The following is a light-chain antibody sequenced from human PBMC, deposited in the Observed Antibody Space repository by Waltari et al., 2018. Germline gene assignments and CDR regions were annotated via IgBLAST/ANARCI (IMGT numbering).Light chain of an antibody. Sequence: DIQLTQSPSFLSASIGDRVTITCRASQGISSYLAWDQQKPGKAPKLLIYAASTLQRGVPARFSGSGTGTEFTLTISSQQPEDFATYYCQELNTYPQSLTFGGGTKVEI. CDR3: QELNTYPQSLT. CDR1: QGISSY. CDR2: AAS. V-gene: IGKV1-9*01. J-gene: IGKJ4*01.